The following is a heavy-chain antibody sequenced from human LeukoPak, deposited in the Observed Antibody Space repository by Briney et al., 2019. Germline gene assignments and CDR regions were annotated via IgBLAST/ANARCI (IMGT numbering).Heavy chain of an antibody. CDR2: ISSSGSTI. CDR1: GFTFSDYY. V-gene: IGHV3-11*04. CDR3: ASLIVVVVAATIEARVDAFDI. D-gene: IGHD2-15*01. J-gene: IGHJ3*02. Sequence: GGSLRLSCAASGFTFSDYYMSWIRQAPGKGLEWVSHISSSGSTIYYADSVKGRFTISRDNAKNSLYLQMNSLRAEDTAVYYCASLIVVVVAATIEARVDAFDIWGQGTMVTVSS.